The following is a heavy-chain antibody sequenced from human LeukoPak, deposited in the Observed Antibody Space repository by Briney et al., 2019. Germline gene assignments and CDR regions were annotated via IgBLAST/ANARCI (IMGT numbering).Heavy chain of an antibody. J-gene: IGHJ6*02. D-gene: IGHD6-13*01. V-gene: IGHV4-59*01. CDR3: ARETYSSSHYALDV. Sequence: SETLSLTCTVSGGSISGYYWTWIRQPPGKGLEWIGYISCSGSTNYNPSLKGPLTISVDTSNNQFSLKLSSVTAADTAVYYCARETYSSSHYALDVWGQGTTVTVSS. CDR2: ISCSGST. CDR1: GGSISGYY.